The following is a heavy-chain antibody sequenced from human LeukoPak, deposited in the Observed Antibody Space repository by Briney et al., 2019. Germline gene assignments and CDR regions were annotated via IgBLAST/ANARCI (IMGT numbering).Heavy chain of an antibody. D-gene: IGHD6-6*01. Sequence: PGGSLRLSCAASGFTFSSYSMNWVRQAPGKGLEWVSSISGSSSYIYYADSVKGRFIISRDNAKNSLYLQMNSLRAEDTAVYYCASGYSYSSSSPGYFDYWGQGTLVTVSS. V-gene: IGHV3-21*01. CDR1: GFTFSSYS. CDR3: ASGYSYSSSSPGYFDY. CDR2: ISGSSSYI. J-gene: IGHJ4*02.